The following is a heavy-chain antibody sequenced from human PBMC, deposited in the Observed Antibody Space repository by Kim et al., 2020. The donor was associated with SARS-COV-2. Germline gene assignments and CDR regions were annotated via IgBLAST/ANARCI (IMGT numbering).Heavy chain of an antibody. CDR3: ARVGTGTRVGKDYFGY. V-gene: IGHV3-23*01. CDR1: GFTFSTYA. J-gene: IGHJ4*02. CDR2: ISGDGGST. D-gene: IGHD1-26*01. Sequence: GGSLRLSCAASGFTFSTYAMNWVRQAPGKGLEWVAAISGDGGSTRYADSVKGRFTISRDNSKNTLYLELNSLRAGDTALYYCARVGTGTRVGKDYFGYWGQGTLVTVSS.